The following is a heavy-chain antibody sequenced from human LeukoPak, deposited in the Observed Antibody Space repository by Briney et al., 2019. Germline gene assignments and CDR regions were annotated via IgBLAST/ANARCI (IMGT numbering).Heavy chain of an antibody. D-gene: IGHD3-22*01. CDR3: ARSRLTYYYDSSGSDAFDI. J-gene: IGHJ3*02. CDR1: GDTVSSNSAA. Sequence: SQTLSLTCAISGDTVSSNSAAWNWNRQSPSRGLEWLGRTYYRSKWYNDYAASVKSRISINPDTSKNHFSLQLNSVTPEDTAVYYCARSRLTYYYDSSGSDAFDIWAKGQWSPSLQ. V-gene: IGHV6-1*01. CDR2: TYYRSKWYN.